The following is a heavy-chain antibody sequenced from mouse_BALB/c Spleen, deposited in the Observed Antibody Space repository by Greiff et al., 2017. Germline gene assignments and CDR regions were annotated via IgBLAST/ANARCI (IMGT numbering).Heavy chain of an antibody. D-gene: IGHD1-2*01. Sequence: VHVQQSGAELVRPGALVKLSCKASGFNFTDYYMHWVKQRPEQGLEWIGWIDPENGNTIYNQKFQGKASIAADTSTNTAYLQLSSLTSEDTAVYYCARDGCLAGWGEGTLVTVSA. CDR1: GFNFTDYY. V-gene: IGHV14-1*02. CDR2: IDPENGNT. J-gene: IGHJ3*01. CDR3: ARDGCLAG.